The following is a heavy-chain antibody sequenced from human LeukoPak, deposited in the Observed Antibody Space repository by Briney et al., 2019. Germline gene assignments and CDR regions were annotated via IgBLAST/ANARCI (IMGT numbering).Heavy chain of an antibody. CDR2: ISSSSSYI. CDR3: ARDYSGYDMGYYYYGMDV. D-gene: IGHD5-12*01. J-gene: IGHJ6*02. V-gene: IGHV3-21*01. Sequence: PGGSLRLSCAASGFTFSSYSMNWVRQAPGKGLEWVSSISSSSSYIYYADSVKGRFTISRDNAKNSLYLQMNSLRAEDTAVYYCARDYSGYDMGYYYYGMDVWGQGTTVTVFS. CDR1: GFTFSSYS.